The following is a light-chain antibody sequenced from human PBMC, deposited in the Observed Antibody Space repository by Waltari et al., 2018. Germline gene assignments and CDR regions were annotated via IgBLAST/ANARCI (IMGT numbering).Light chain of an antibody. CDR1: SSDVGGYNY. CDR2: DVS. J-gene: IGLJ2*01. CDR3: SSYISSDTLEL. Sequence: HSALTQPASVSGSPGQSITISCTGTSSDVGGYNYVSWYQQHPGKAPQLMIFDVSNRPSGVSNRFSGAKSGNTASLPVSGLQAEDEADYYCSSYISSDTLELFGGGTSLTVL. V-gene: IGLV2-14*03.